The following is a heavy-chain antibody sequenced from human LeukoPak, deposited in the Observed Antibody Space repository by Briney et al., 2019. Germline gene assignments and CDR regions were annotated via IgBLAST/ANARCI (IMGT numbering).Heavy chain of an antibody. Sequence: SETLSLTCTVSGGSISSSSYYWGWIRQPPGKGLEWIGSIYYSGSTYYNPSLKSRVTISVDTSKNQFSLKLSSVTAADTAVYYRARHFSSSGYYFAGSTYSDYWGQGTLVTVSS. CDR3: ARHFSSSGYYFAGSTYSDY. J-gene: IGHJ4*02. V-gene: IGHV4-39*01. CDR2: IYYSGST. D-gene: IGHD3-3*01. CDR1: GGSISSSSYY.